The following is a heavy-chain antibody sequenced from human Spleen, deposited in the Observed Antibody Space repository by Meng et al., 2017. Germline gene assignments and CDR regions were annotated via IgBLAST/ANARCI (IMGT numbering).Heavy chain of an antibody. V-gene: IGHV3-15*01. CDR1: GFYFGNAW. D-gene: IGHD6-13*01. Sequence: EGELVESRVGLAKPWGSLRLACAASGFYFGNAWMTLVRQAPGKGLEWVGRIKSNSDGGTTDYAAPVKGRFTISRDDSKNTLYLQMNSLITEDTAVYFCATGAAAADHWGQGTLVTVSS. CDR3: ATGAAAADH. CDR2: IKSNSDGGTT. J-gene: IGHJ4*02.